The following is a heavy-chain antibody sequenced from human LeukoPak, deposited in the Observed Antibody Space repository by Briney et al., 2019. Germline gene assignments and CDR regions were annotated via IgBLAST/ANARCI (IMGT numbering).Heavy chain of an antibody. V-gene: IGHV1-69*13. Sequence: SVKVSCKASGGTFSSYAISWVRQAPGQGLEWVGGIIPIFGTANYAQKFQGRVTITADESTSTAYMELSSLRSEDTAVYYCARGDRVLRFLEWANNHYYYYMDVWGKGTTVTVSS. J-gene: IGHJ6*03. CDR2: IIPIFGTA. D-gene: IGHD3-3*01. CDR3: ARGDRVLRFLEWANNHYYYYMDV. CDR1: GGTFSSYA.